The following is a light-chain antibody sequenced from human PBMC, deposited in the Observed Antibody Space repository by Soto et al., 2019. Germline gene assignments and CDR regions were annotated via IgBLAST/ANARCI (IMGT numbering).Light chain of an antibody. Sequence: EIVLTQSPGTLSLSPGERATLSCRTSQSVSSSYLAWYQQKPGQAPRLLINGASCRATGIPDRLSGSGSGTDFTLTISRLEPEDYAVYYCQQYGSSPMYTFGQGTKLEIK. V-gene: IGKV3-20*01. CDR2: GAS. J-gene: IGKJ2*01. CDR1: QSVSSSY. CDR3: QQYGSSPMYT.